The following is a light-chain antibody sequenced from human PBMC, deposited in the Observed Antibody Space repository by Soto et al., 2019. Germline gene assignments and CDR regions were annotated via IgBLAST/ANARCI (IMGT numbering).Light chain of an antibody. CDR1: SSDVGGYNY. CDR2: EVS. V-gene: IGLV2-23*02. CDR3: CSYAGSSTSV. Sequence: QSALTQPASVSGSPGQSITISCTGTSSDVGGYNYVSWYQQHPGKAPKLMIYEVSKRPSGVSNRFSGSKSGNTASLTISGLQAEDEADYYCCSYAGSSTSVFGTGTKLTVL. J-gene: IGLJ1*01.